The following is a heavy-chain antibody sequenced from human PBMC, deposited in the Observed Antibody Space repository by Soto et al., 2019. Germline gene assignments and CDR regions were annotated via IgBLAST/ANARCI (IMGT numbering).Heavy chain of an antibody. CDR1: GGSISRGDYY. Sequence: TLSLTCSVSGGSISRGDYYWSWIRQPPLKGLEWIGYIFSSGNAYYNPSLTSRVTISIEASKNQFYLKLNSVTAADTAVYYCARGHLQNDYYYYGMDVWGQGTTVTVSS. CDR3: ARGHLQNDYYYYGMDV. V-gene: IGHV4-30-4*01. J-gene: IGHJ6*02. CDR2: IFSSGNA.